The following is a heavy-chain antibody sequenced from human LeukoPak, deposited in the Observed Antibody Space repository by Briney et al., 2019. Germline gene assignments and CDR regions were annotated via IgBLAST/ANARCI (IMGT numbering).Heavy chain of an antibody. CDR2: IWYDGSNK. D-gene: IGHD3-22*01. CDR3: ARPYYYDSSGYYLY. J-gene: IGHJ4*02. Sequence: GGSLRLSCAASGFTFSSYGMHWVRQAPGKGLEWVAVIWYDGSNKYYADSVKGRFTISRDNSKNTLYLQMNSLRAEDTAVYYCARPYYYDSSGYYLYWGQGTLVTVSS. V-gene: IGHV3-33*01. CDR1: GFTFSSYG.